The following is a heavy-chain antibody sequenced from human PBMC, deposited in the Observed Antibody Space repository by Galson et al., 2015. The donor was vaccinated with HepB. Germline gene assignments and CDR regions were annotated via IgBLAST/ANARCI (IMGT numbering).Heavy chain of an antibody. CDR3: ARAEYYYDSSGYYY. D-gene: IGHD3-22*01. J-gene: IGHJ4*02. CDR1: GGTFSSYA. Sequence: SVKVSCKASGGTFSSYAISWVRQAPGQGLEWMGGIIPIFGTANYAQKFQGRVTITADESTSPAYMELSSLRSEDTAVYYCARAEYYYDSSGYYYWGQGTLVTVSS. V-gene: IGHV1-69*13. CDR2: IIPIFGTA.